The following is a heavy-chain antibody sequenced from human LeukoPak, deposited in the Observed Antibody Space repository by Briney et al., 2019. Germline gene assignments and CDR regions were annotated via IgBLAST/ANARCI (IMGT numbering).Heavy chain of an antibody. V-gene: IGHV4-34*01. J-gene: IGHJ4*02. D-gene: IGHD3-16*02. CDR3: ARLGDYVWGSYRYTRYFDY. Sequence: SETLSLTCAVYGGSFSGYYWSWIRQPPGKGLEWIGEINHSGSTNYNPSLKSRVTISVDTSKNQFSLKLSSVTAADTAVYYCARLGDYVWGSYRYTRYFDYWGQGTLVTVSS. CDR1: GGSFSGYY. CDR2: INHSGST.